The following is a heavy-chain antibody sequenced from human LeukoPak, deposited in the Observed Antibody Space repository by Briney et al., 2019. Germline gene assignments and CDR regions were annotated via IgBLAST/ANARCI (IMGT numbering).Heavy chain of an antibody. CDR2: INHSVTT. V-gene: IGHV4-34*01. J-gene: IGHJ3*02. CDR3: ARMQQFYFDSHGYPPSKEVFDI. D-gene: IGHD3-22*01. CDR1: GVSISPYS. Sequence: AETLSLTCAMSGVSISPYSWSWIRQPPGKGLKWSGEINHSVTTYYNSSLESRVTISLDTSNNQFSLNLRSVTDADTAVFYCARMQQFYFDSHGYPPSKEVFDISGLRTVVTVSS.